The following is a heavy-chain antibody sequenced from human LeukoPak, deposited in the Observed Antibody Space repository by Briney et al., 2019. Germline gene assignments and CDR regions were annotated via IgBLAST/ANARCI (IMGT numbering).Heavy chain of an antibody. CDR1: GYTFTRYY. CDR2: INSSGGST. D-gene: IGHD5-24*01. Sequence: SVKVSCKPSGYTFTRYYMHWVRQAPAQGVEWMGIINSSGGSTNYEHNFQGRVTMTRDTSTSTVYMELSSVRSEDTAVYYCARAAKRWVHLGDYFDYWGQGTLVTVSS. V-gene: IGHV1-46*01. CDR3: ARAAKRWVHLGDYFDY. J-gene: IGHJ4*02.